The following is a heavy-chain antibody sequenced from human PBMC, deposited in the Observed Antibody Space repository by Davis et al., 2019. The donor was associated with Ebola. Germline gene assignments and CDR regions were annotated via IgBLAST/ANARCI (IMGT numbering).Heavy chain of an antibody. CDR1: GGSFSGYY. Sequence: PSETLSLTCAVYGGSFSGYYWSWIRQPPGKGLEWIGEINHSGSTNYNPSLKSRVTISVDTSKNQFSLKLSSVTAADTAVYYCARGHRSGWYVDYWGQGTLVTVSS. CDR3: ARGHRSGWYVDY. J-gene: IGHJ4*02. V-gene: IGHV4-34*01. CDR2: INHSGST. D-gene: IGHD6-19*01.